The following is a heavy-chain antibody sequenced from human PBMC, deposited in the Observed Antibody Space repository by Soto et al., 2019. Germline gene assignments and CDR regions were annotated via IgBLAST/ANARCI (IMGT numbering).Heavy chain of an antibody. CDR2: ISCAGTST. V-gene: IGHV3-30-3*01. J-gene: IGHJ4*02. D-gene: IGHD3-10*01. Sequence: QVQLVESGGGVVQPGRSLRLSCAASGFTLSSYAMHWVRQAPGKGLERVAVISCAGTSTYYADSVRGRFTISRDNSKDTVYLQLNNLRTEDTAVYHCARDPAHDGNEYYHFDSWGQATVVTVSS. CDR3: ARDPAHDGNEYYHFDS. CDR1: GFTLSSYA.